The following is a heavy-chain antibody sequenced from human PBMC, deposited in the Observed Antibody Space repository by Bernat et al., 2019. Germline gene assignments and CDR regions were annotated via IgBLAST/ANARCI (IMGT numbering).Heavy chain of an antibody. J-gene: IGHJ2*01. Sequence: QVQLVQSGAEVKKPGSSVKVSCKASGGTFSSYAISWVRQAPGQGLEWMGGIIPIFGTANYAQKFRGRVTITAEESTRTAYRRRGSLRSEDTAVYYCATTPSPSGKGNQLGYFDPGARGTLVTVPS. CDR2: IIPIFGTA. D-gene: IGHD2-2*01. CDR3: ATTPSPSGKGNQLGYFDP. CDR1: GGTFSSYA. V-gene: IGHV1-69*01.